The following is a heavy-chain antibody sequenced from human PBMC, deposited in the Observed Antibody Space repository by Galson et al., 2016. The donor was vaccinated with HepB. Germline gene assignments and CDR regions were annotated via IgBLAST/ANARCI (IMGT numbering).Heavy chain of an antibody. D-gene: IGHD5-18*01. CDR3: VTKPSYGPFDN. CDR2: IYKNGRT. J-gene: IGHJ5*02. Sequence: SETLSLTCTVSVGSISGSNYYWGWIRQPPGKRLEWIGFIYKNGRTFYHPSLKSRVAMSVDTSRNEFFLQLTSMTAADTAVYFCVTKPSYGPFDNWGQGTQVTVSS. CDR1: VGSISGSNYY. V-gene: IGHV4-39*07.